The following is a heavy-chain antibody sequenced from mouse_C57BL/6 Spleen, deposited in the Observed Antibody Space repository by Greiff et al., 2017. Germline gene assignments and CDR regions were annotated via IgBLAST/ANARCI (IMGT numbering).Heavy chain of an antibody. J-gene: IGHJ4*01. CDR1: GFNIKDDY. Sequence: VQLQQSGAELVRPWASVKLSCTASGFNIKDDYMHWVKQRPEQGLEWIGWIDPENGDTEYASKFQGKATITADTSSNTAYLQLSSLTSEDTAVYYCTTGDLTHMDYWGQGTSVTVSS. CDR3: TTGDLTHMDY. CDR2: IDPENGDT. D-gene: IGHD4-1*01. V-gene: IGHV14-4*01.